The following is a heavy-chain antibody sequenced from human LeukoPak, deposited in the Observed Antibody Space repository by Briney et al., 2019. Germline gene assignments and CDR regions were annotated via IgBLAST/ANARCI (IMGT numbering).Heavy chain of an antibody. CDR1: GFTFSSYG. V-gene: IGHV3-33*01. D-gene: IGHD1-26*01. CDR3: ARANSGSYYSSGMDV. CDR2: IWYDGSNK. J-gene: IGHJ6*02. Sequence: GGPVRLSCAASGFTFSSYGMHWARQAPGKGLEWVAVIWYDGSNKYYADSVKGRFTISRDNSKNTLYLQMNSLRAEDTAVYYCARANSGSYYSSGMDVWGQRTPGSASS.